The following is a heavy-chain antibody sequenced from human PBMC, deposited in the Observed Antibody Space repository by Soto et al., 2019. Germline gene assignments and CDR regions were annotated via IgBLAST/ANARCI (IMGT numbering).Heavy chain of an antibody. CDR3: TRGPTANMGY. CDR1: GFTFGDYA. Sequence: GGSLRLSCTASGFTFGDYAMSWVRQAPGKGLEWVGFIRSKAYGGTTEYAASVKGRFTISRDDSKSIAYLQMNSLKTEDTAVYYCTRGPTANMGYWGQGTLVTVSS. V-gene: IGHV3-49*04. D-gene: IGHD1-26*01. CDR2: IRSKAYGGTT. J-gene: IGHJ4*02.